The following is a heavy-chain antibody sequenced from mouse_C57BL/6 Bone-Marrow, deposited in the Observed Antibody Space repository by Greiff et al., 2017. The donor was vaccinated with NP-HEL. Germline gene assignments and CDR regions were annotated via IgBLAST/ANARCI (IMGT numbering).Heavy chain of an antibody. J-gene: IGHJ4*01. D-gene: IGHD1-1*01. V-gene: IGHV5-17*01. Sequence: DVHLVESGGGLVKPGGSLKLSCAASGFTFSDYGMHWVRQAPEKGLEWVAYISSGSSTIYYADTVKGRFTISRDNAKNTLFLQMTSLRSEDTAMYYCARIPYYYGSSYDYAMDYWGQGTSVTVSS. CDR1: GFTFSDYG. CDR2: ISSGSSTI. CDR3: ARIPYYYGSSYDYAMDY.